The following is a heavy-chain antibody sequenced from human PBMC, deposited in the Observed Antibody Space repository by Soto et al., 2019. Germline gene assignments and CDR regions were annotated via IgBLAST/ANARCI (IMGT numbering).Heavy chain of an antibody. D-gene: IGHD4-4*01. CDR1: GGSFSGDY. J-gene: IGHJ6*02. CDR2: INHSGST. Sequence: SETLSLTCTVYGGSFSGDYWSWIRQPPGKVLEWIGEINHSGSTNYNPSLKSRVTISVDTSKNQFSLKLSSVTAADTAVYYCARALQYPTHLYYYYYGMDVWGQGTTVTVSS. CDR3: ARALQYPTHLYYYYYGMDV. V-gene: IGHV4-34*01.